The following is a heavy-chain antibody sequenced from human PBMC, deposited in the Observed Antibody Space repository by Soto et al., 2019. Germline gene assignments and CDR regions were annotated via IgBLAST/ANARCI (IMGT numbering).Heavy chain of an antibody. Sequence: RRAPVQGHEWMGWISAYNGNTNYAQKLQGRVTMTTDTSTSTAYMELRSLRSDDTAVYYCARDRGFCYGSNALHVWCQGTTVLVS. CDR2: ISAYNGNT. V-gene: IGHV1-18*01. D-gene: IGHD5-18*01. CDR3: ARDRGFCYGSNALHV. J-gene: IGHJ3*01.